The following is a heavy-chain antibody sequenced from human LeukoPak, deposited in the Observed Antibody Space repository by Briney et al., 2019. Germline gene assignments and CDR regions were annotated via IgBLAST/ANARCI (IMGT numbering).Heavy chain of an antibody. J-gene: IGHJ4*02. D-gene: IGHD5-18*01. CDR1: GFTFSSYD. V-gene: IGHV3-13*01. Sequence: GGSLRLSCAASGFTFSSYDMHWVRQATEKGLEWVSAIGTAGDTYYPGSVKGRFTISRENAKNSLYLQMNSLRAGDTAVYYCARIVDTAMGAFDYWGQGTLVTVSS. CDR3: ARIVDTAMGAFDY. CDR2: IGTAGDT.